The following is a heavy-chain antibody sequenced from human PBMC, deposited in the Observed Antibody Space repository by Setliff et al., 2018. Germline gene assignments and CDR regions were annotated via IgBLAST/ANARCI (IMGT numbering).Heavy chain of an antibody. J-gene: IGHJ6*03. CDR3: ARDLYSSSSGGFYYYYYYMDV. V-gene: IGHV4-39*07. CDR1: GGSISSSSYY. CDR2: IHHSGST. Sequence: KTSETLSLTCTVSGGSISSSSYYWGWIRQLPGKGLEWIAEIHHSGSTNFHPSLKSRVAISVDPSKNQFYLKLSSVIAADTAVYYCARDLYSSSSGGFYYYYYYMDVWGKGTTVTVSS. D-gene: IGHD6-6*01.